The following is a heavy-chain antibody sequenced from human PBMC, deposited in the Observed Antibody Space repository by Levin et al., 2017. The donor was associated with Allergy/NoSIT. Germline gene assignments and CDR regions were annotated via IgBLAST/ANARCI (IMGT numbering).Heavy chain of an antibody. CDR3: VPEVRGSYLGPGHEISRYFDY. CDR1: GFTFSSYA. J-gene: IGHJ4*02. V-gene: IGHV3-23*01. Sequence: GGSLRLSCAASGFTFSSYAMSWVRQAPGKGLEWVSAISGSGGSTYYADSVKGRFTISRDNSKNTLYLQMNSLRAEDTAVYYCVPEVRGSYLGPGHEISRYFDYWGQGTLVTVSS. CDR2: ISGSGGST. D-gene: IGHD3-16*02.